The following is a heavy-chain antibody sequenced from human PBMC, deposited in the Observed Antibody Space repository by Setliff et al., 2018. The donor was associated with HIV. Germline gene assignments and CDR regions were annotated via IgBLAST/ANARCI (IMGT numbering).Heavy chain of an antibody. CDR1: GYSFSTYW. J-gene: IGHJ4*02. D-gene: IGHD3-22*01. Sequence: PGESLKISCKGSGYSFSTYWIAWVRQMPGRGLEVMGLIYPDDSDARYNPSFQGQVTISADKSISTAYLQWSSLKASDTAMYYCARGGDSSGHRGFDYWGQGTLVTVSS. V-gene: IGHV5-51*01. CDR2: IYPDDSDA. CDR3: ARGGDSSGHRGFDY.